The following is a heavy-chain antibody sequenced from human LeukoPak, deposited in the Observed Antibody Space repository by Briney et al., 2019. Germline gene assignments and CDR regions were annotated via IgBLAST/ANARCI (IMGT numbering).Heavy chain of an antibody. CDR3: ARSAPPGEVVRGVIPRPPHFDY. J-gene: IGHJ4*02. D-gene: IGHD3-10*01. Sequence: ASVKVSCKASGYTFTSYGISWVRQAPGQGLEWMGWISAYNGNTNYAQKFQGRVTMTRDTSTSTVYMELSSLRSEDTAVYYCARSAPPGEVVRGVIPRPPHFDYWGQGTLVTVSS. CDR2: ISAYNGNT. V-gene: IGHV1-18*01. CDR1: GYTFTSYG.